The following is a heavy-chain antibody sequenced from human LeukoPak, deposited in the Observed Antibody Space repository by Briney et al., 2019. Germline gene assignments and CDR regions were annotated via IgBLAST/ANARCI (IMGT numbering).Heavy chain of an antibody. CDR3: AREGTTVTTRFAFDI. J-gene: IGHJ3*02. CDR1: GFTFSSYA. CDR2: ISGSGGST. Sequence: PGGSLRLPCAASGFTFSSYAMSWVRQAPGKGLEWVSAISGSGGSTYYADSVKGRFTISRDNAKNSLYLRMNSLRAEDTAVYYCAREGTTVTTRFAFDIWGQGTMVTVSS. V-gene: IGHV3-23*01. D-gene: IGHD4-17*01.